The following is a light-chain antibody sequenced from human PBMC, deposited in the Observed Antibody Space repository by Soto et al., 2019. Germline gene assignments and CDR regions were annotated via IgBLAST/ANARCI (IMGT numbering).Light chain of an antibody. CDR3: QSYINAPFT. J-gene: IGKJ4*01. Sequence: DIQMTQSPSSLSASVGDRVTITCRASQGISNYLACYQQKPGKVPNLLIYAASTLQSGVSSRFSGSGSGTDITLMVSNLQREDVSTYFCQSYINAPFTFGGWTKVQIK. CDR1: QGISNY. CDR2: AAS. V-gene: IGKV1-27*01.